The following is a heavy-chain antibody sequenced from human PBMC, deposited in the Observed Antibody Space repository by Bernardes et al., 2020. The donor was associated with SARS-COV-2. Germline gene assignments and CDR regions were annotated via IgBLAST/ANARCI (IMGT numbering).Heavy chain of an antibody. Sequence: ASVKVSCKASGYTFRHFGISWVRQAPGQGLEWMGWITAYSDYTNYAQKFQGRVTITTDTSTSTAYMELRSLTSDDTAMYFCARADGSSSYFYDYGMDVWGQGTTVTVSS. D-gene: IGHD6-13*01. J-gene: IGHJ6*02. V-gene: IGHV1-18*04. CDR3: ARADGSSSYFYDYGMDV. CDR2: ITAYSDYT. CDR1: GYTFRHFG.